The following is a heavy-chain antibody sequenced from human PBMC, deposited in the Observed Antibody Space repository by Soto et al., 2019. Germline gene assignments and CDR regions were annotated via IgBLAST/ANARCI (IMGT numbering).Heavy chain of an antibody. CDR3: ASCSGGSGYIGDYYYYGMDV. CDR1: GGTFSSYA. D-gene: IGHD2-15*01. J-gene: IGHJ6*02. Sequence: QVQLVQSGAEVKKPGSSVKVSCKASGGTFSSYAISWVRQAPGQGLERIGALIPIFGPANYAQKFQGRVTITADDSTSTAYMELSSLRSEDSSVYYCASCSGGSGYIGDYYYYGMDVWGQGTTVTVSS. V-gene: IGHV1-69*01. CDR2: LIPIFGPA.